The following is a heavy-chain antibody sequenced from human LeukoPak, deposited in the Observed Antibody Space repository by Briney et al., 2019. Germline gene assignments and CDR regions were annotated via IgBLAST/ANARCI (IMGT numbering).Heavy chain of an antibody. D-gene: IGHD1-26*01. J-gene: IGHJ6*03. Sequence: GSLRLSCAASGFTFSSYAMSWVRQAPGKGLEWVSAISGSGGDRYYADSVKGRFTISRDNSKNTVYLQMNSLRVDDTAVYYCAKDRQRGNYFRNYYYYMDVWGKGTTVTVSS. CDR1: GFTFSSYA. CDR2: ISGSGGDR. CDR3: AKDRQRGNYFRNYYYYMDV. V-gene: IGHV3-23*01.